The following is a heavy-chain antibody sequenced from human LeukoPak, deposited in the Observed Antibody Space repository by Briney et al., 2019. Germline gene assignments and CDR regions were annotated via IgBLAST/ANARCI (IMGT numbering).Heavy chain of an antibody. CDR2: IKPGGNEK. CDR1: GFTFNNYW. J-gene: IGHJ3*01. D-gene: IGHD3-3*01. V-gene: IGHV3-7*03. CDR3: ATFRFLGT. Sequence: GGSLRLSCAASGFTFNNYWMTWVRQGPGKGLEWVANIKPGGNEKYYVDSVKGRFTISRGNVKNLLYLQMNSLRAEDTAIYYCATFRFLGTWGQGTMVTVSP.